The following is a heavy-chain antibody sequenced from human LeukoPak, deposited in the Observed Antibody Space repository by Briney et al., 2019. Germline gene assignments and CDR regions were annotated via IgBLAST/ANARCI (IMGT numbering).Heavy chain of an antibody. CDR3: AKDSSEIVVVPAAHFDY. CDR2: ISWNSGSI. CDR1: GFTFDDYA. V-gene: IGHV3-9*01. Sequence: PGRSLRLSCAASGFTFDDYAMPWVRQAPVKGLEWVSGISWNSGSIGYADSVKGRFTISRDNAKNSLYLQMNSLRAEDTALYYCAKDSSEIVVVPAAHFDYWGQGTLVTVSS. D-gene: IGHD2-2*01. J-gene: IGHJ4*02.